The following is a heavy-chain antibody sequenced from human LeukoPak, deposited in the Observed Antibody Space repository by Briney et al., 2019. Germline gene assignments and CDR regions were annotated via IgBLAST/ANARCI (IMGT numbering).Heavy chain of an antibody. J-gene: IGHJ6*03. V-gene: IGHV3-15*01. CDR3: THIASSWSAHYYYYMDV. CDR1: GFTFSNAW. Sequence: GGSLRLSCAASGFTFSNAWMSWVRQAPGKGLEWVGRIKSKTDGGTTDYAAPVKGRFTISRDDSKNTLYLQMNSLKTEDTAVYYCTHIASSWSAHYYYYMDVWGKGTTVTVSS. CDR2: IKSKTDGGTT. D-gene: IGHD6-13*01.